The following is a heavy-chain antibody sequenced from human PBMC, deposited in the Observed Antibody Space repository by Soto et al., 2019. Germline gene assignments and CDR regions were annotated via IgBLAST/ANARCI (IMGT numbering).Heavy chain of an antibody. V-gene: IGHV4-59*01. D-gene: IGHD4-17*01. J-gene: IGHJ3*02. Sequence: SETLSLTCSVSGGSISSYYWSWIRQPPGKGLEWIGYIYHSGSTNYNPSLKSRVTISVDTSKNQFSLKLSSVTAADTAVYYCARYNDYGDAFDIWGQGTMVTV. CDR1: GGSISSYY. CDR3: ARYNDYGDAFDI. CDR2: IYHSGST.